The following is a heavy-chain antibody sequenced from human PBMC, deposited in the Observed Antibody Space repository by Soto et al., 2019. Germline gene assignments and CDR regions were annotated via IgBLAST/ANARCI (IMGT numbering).Heavy chain of an antibody. D-gene: IGHD3-22*01. CDR2: ISGSGGST. Sequence: LRLSCAASGLTFSSYAMSWVRQAPGKGLEWVSAISGSGGSTYYADSVKGRFTISRDNSKNTLYLQMNSLRAEDTAVYYCAKEYYYDSSGYYPGWGQGTLDTVSS. J-gene: IGHJ4*02. CDR1: GLTFSSYA. CDR3: AKEYYYDSSGYYPG. V-gene: IGHV3-23*01.